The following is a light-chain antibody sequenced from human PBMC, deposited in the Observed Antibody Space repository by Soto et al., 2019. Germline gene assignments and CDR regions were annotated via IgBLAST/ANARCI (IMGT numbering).Light chain of an antibody. CDR2: AAS. J-gene: IGKJ2*01. Sequence: DIQMTQSPSSLSASVGDRVTITCRASQSIYSSLNWYHQKPGKAPKLLIYAASNLQSGVPSRFSGSGSGTDFPLSISSLQPEDFATYCCQECYSAPYTFGQGTKLEI. V-gene: IGKV1-39*01. CDR1: QSIYSS. CDR3: QECYSAPYT.